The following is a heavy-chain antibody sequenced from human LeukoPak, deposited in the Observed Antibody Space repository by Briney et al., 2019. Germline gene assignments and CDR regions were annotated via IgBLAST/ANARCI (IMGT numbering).Heavy chain of an antibody. Sequence: GGSLRLSCAASRFTFSSYTMSWVRQAPGKGLAWVSGIDSSGTKTTYADSVKGRFTISRDNPRNTLYLQMNSLRAEDTAVYYCAKDETGFLNYFHYWGQGALVTVSS. V-gene: IGHV3-23*01. CDR3: AKDETGFLNYFHY. CDR2: IDSSGTKT. J-gene: IGHJ4*02. CDR1: RFTFSSYT. D-gene: IGHD3-3*01.